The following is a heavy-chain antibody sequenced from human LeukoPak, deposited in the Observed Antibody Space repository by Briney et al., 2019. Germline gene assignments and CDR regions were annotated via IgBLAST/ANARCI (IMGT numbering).Heavy chain of an antibody. D-gene: IGHD6-19*01. J-gene: IGHJ4*02. CDR3: SKSGRKYSSGWYDDD. CDR2: IWYDGSNK. V-gene: IGHV3-33*06. CDR1: GFTFSSYG. Sequence: GGSLRLSCAASGFTFSSYGMHWVRQAPGKGLEWVAVIWYDGSNKYYADSVKGRFTISRDNSKNTLYLQMNSLRAEDTAVYYCSKSGRKYSSGWYDDDWGQGTLVTVSS.